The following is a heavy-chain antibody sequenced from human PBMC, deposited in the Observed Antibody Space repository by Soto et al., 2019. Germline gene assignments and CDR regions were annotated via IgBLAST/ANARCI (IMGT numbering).Heavy chain of an antibody. CDR2: IIPIFGTA. D-gene: IGHD3-22*01. Sequence: SVKVSFKASGGTFSSYAISWVRQAPGQGLEWMGGIIPIFGTANYAQKFQGRVTITADESTSTAYMELSSLRSEDTAVYYCARGENRYYYDSSGHAFDIWGQGTMVTVSS. CDR1: GGTFSSYA. CDR3: ARGENRYYYDSSGHAFDI. V-gene: IGHV1-69*13. J-gene: IGHJ3*02.